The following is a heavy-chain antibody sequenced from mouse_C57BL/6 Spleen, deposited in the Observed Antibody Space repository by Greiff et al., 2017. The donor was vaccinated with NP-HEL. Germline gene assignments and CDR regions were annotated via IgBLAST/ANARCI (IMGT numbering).Heavy chain of an antibody. V-gene: IGHV5-16*01. Sequence: EVMLVESEGGLVQPGSSMKLSCTASGFTFSDYYMAWVRQVPEKGLEWVANINYDGSSTYYLDSLKSRFIISRDNAKNILYLQMSSLKSEDTATYYCARGDYYGSNYYAMDYWGQGTSVTVSS. CDR2: INYDGSST. J-gene: IGHJ4*01. CDR1: GFTFSDYY. CDR3: ARGDYYGSNYYAMDY. D-gene: IGHD1-1*01.